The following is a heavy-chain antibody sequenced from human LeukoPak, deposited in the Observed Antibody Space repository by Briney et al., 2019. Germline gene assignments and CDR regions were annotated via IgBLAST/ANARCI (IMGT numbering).Heavy chain of an antibody. J-gene: IGHJ5*02. Sequence: SETLSLTCAVYGGSFSGYYWSWIRQPPGKGLEWIGEINHSGSTNYNPSLKSRVTISVDTSKNQFSLKLSSVTAADTAVYYCARDNPYDFWSGYPNWFDPWGQGTLVTVSS. CDR3: ARDNPYDFWSGYPNWFDP. CDR1: GGSFSGYY. V-gene: IGHV4-34*01. D-gene: IGHD3-3*01. CDR2: INHSGST.